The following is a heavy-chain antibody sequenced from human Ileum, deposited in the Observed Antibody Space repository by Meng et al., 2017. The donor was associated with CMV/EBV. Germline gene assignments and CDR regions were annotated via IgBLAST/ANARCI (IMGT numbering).Heavy chain of an antibody. CDR3: ARNYYDSGPFQY. V-gene: IGHV2-5*02. Sequence: QITLKESGPTLLKPTQTLTLTCTFSGFSLSTTGVGVGWIRQPPGKALEWLALIYWDDDKRYSPSLKSRLTITKDTSKNQVVLTMTNMDPVDTATYYCARNYYDSGPFQYWGQGTLVTVSS. D-gene: IGHD3-22*01. J-gene: IGHJ4*01. CDR2: IYWDDDK. CDR1: GFSLSTTGVG.